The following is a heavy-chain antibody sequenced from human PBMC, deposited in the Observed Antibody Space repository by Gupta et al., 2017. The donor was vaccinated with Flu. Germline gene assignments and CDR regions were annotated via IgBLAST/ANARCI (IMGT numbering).Heavy chain of an antibody. CDR1: GFALRDLA. Sequence: VQLVGSGGGLVKPGGSLSLSCAPSGFALRDLALDRPRPGPGKGLEWVSRISWTSVRGGYADSVKDRFTISRDNAANSLDLQMESLRADDTALYYCAKTGDNNYDSYRCDGEFDFWGRGSLVTVSS. V-gene: IGHV3-9*01. CDR3: AKTGDNNYDSYRCDGEFDF. J-gene: IGHJ4*02. CDR2: ISWTSVRG. D-gene: IGHD3-22*01.